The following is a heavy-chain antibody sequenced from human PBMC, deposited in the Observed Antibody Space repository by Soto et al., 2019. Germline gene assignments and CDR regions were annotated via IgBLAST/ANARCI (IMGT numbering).Heavy chain of an antibody. J-gene: IGHJ6*02. Sequence: PSETLSLTCTVSGGSISSYCWSWIRQPPGKGLEWIGYIYYSGSTNYNPSLKSRVTISVDTSKNQFSLKLSSVTAADTAVYYCARAGYDRGVYYYGMDVWGQGTTVTVSS. V-gene: IGHV4-59*01. CDR1: GGSISSYC. CDR2: IYYSGST. D-gene: IGHD3-22*01. CDR3: ARAGYDRGVYYYGMDV.